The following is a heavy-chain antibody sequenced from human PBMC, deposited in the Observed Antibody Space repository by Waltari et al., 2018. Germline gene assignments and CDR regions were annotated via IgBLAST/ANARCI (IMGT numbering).Heavy chain of an antibody. CDR2: FDPEDGET. CDR3: ATGRTPWELNPYFDY. J-gene: IGHJ4*02. Sequence: QVQLVQSGAEVKKPGASVKVYCKVSGCTLTELSLHWVPQAPGKGLEWMGGFDPEDGETIYAQKFQGRVTMTEDTSTDTAYMELSSLRSEDTAVYYCATGRTPWELNPYFDYWGQGTLVTVSS. D-gene: IGHD1-26*01. V-gene: IGHV1-24*01. CDR1: GCTLTELS.